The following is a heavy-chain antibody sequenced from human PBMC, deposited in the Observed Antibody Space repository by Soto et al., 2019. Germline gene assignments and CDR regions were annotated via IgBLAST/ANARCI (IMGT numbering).Heavy chain of an antibody. Sequence: SETLSLTCAVSGGSISSGGYPWSWIRQPPGKGLEWIGYIYHSGSTYYNPSLKSRVTISVDRSKNQFSLKLNSVTAADTAVYYCARVPLYWGQGTLVTVSS. V-gene: IGHV4-30-2*01. CDR1: GGSISSGGYP. J-gene: IGHJ4*02. CDR2: IYHSGST. CDR3: ARVPLY.